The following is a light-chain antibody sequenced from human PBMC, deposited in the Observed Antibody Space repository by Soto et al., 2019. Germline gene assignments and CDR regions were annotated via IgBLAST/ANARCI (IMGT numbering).Light chain of an antibody. CDR3: QVWDSSSDHRNV. Sequence: SYELTQPPSVSVAPGKTARITCGGNNIGSKSVHWYQQKPGQAPVAVIYDDNDRPSGIPERFSGSNFGNTATLTISRVEAGDEADYYCQVWDSSSDHRNVFGSGTQLTVL. CDR1: NIGSKS. V-gene: IGLV3-21*04. J-gene: IGLJ6*01. CDR2: DDN.